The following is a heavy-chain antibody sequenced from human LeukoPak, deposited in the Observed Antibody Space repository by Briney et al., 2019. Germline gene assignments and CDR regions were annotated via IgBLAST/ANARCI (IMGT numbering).Heavy chain of an antibody. J-gene: IGHJ6*02. V-gene: IGHV3-74*01. Sequence: GGSLRLSCAASGFTFSSYWMHWVRQAPGKGLVWVSRINSDGSSTNYADSVKGRFTVSRDNSKNTLYLQMNSLRAEDTAVYYCASPKEGGIAAAGTFVWNVWGQGTTVTVSS. CDR2: INSDGSST. D-gene: IGHD6-13*01. CDR1: GFTFSSYW. CDR3: ASPKEGGIAAAGTFVWNV.